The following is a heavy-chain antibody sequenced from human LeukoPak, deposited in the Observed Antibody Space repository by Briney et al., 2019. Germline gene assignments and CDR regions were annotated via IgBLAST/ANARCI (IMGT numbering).Heavy chain of an antibody. CDR2: IFHSGNS. CDR3: ARVTYVNDMLYQHFDY. CDR1: SYSISSGSY. J-gene: IGHJ4*02. V-gene: IGHV4-38-2*01. D-gene: IGHD1-1*01. Sequence: SETLSLTCAVSSYSISSGSYWGWIRQSPGKGLEWVWSIFHSGNSYYNPSLKSRLTMSVDTSKNQFSLKLTSVTAADTALYYCARVTYVNDMLYQHFDYWGQGILVTVSS.